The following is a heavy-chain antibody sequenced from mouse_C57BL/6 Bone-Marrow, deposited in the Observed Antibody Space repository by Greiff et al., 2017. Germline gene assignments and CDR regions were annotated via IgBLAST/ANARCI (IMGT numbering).Heavy chain of an antibody. CDR2: IYPRSGNT. CDR3: ARGGDLLRCGAN. V-gene: IGHV1-81*01. D-gene: IGHD1-1*01. J-gene: IGHJ3*01. Sequence: QVQLQQSGAELARPGASVKLSCKASGYTFTSYGISWVKQRTGQGLEWIGEIYPRSGNTYYNEKFKGKATLTADKSSSTAYMELRSLTSEDSAVYICARGGDLLRCGANWGQGTLVTVSA. CDR1: GYTFTSYG.